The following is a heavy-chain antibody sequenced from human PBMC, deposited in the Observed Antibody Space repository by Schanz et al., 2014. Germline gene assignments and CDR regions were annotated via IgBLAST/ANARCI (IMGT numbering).Heavy chain of an antibody. Sequence: EVQLVESGGGLVQPGRSLRLSCVASGFRFDDYAMHWVRQAPGKGLEWVSGMSWNGGSLGYGDSVKGRFTISRDNAKNSLYLQMNSLRAEDTALYYCAIDTAQSCSGPSCFEYFQHWGQGALVTVSS. D-gene: IGHD2-2*01. V-gene: IGHV3-9*01. CDR3: AIDTAQSCSGPSCFEYFQH. CDR2: MSWNGGSL. J-gene: IGHJ1*01. CDR1: GFRFDDYA.